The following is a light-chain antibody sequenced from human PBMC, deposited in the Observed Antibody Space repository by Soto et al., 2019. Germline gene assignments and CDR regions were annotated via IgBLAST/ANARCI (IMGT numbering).Light chain of an antibody. CDR2: DVT. CDR3: SSYTSTTTVYV. Sequence: QSVLTQPASVSGSPGESITISCIGTNSDVGVYNYVSWYQQLPGKAPKLMIHDVTNRPSGVSNRFSGSKSGNTASLTISGLQAEDEADYYCSSYTSTTTVYVFGTGTKVTVL. J-gene: IGLJ1*01. V-gene: IGLV2-14*01. CDR1: NSDVGVYNY.